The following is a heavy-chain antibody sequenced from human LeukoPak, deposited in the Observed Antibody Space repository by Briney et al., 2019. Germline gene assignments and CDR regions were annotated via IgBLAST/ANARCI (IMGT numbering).Heavy chain of an antibody. J-gene: IGHJ4*02. D-gene: IGHD6-19*01. CDR1: GFTFSSYA. Sequence: QTGGSLRLSCAASGFTFSSYAMSWVRQAPGKGLEWVSAISGSGGSTYYADSVKGRFTISRDNSKNTLYLQMNSLRAEDTAVYYCAKYLTVAGSTGYSDYWGQGTLVTVSS. V-gene: IGHV3-23*01. CDR3: AKYLTVAGSTGYSDY. CDR2: ISGSGGST.